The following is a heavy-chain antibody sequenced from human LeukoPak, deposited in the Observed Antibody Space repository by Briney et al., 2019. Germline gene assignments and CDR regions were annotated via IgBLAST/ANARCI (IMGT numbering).Heavy chain of an antibody. Sequence: GESLKISCKGSGYSFTSYWIGWVRQMPGKGLEWMGIIYPSDSDTRYSPPFQGQVTISADKSISTAYLQWSSLKASDTAMYYCARRYGSGSYYGEHHFDYWGQGTLVTVSS. CDR3: ARRYGSGSYYGEHHFDY. J-gene: IGHJ4*02. V-gene: IGHV5-51*01. CDR2: IYPSDSDT. CDR1: GYSFTSYW. D-gene: IGHD3-10*01.